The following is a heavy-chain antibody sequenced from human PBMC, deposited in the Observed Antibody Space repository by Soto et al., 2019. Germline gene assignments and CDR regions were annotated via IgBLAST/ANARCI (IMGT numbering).Heavy chain of an antibody. V-gene: IGHV1-69*13. CDR3: ARDNTHYYGSGSYLYYYYGMDV. D-gene: IGHD3-10*01. CDR2: IIPIFGTA. J-gene: IGHJ6*02. Sequence: SVKVSCKASGGTFSSYAISWVRQAPGQGLEWMGGIIPIFGTANYAQKFQGRVTITADESTSTAYMELSSLRSEDTAVYYCARDNTHYYGSGSYLYYYYGMDVWGQGTTVTVS. CDR1: GGTFSSYA.